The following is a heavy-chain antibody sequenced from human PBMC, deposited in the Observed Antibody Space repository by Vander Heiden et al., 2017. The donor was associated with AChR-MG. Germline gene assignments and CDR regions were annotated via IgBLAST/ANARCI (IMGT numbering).Heavy chain of an antibody. CDR2: ISSSGGST. J-gene: IGHJ4*02. D-gene: IGHD3-10*01. CDR3: ATLRGPVF. V-gene: IGHV3-23*01. Sequence: EVQLLESGGGLVQPGGSLSLSSAASGFTISSYAMSWVGQAPGKGLEWVSAISSSGGSTYYADSVKGRFTISRDNSKNTLYLQMNSLRAEDTAVYYCATLRGPVFGGQGTLVTVSS. CDR1: GFTISSYA.